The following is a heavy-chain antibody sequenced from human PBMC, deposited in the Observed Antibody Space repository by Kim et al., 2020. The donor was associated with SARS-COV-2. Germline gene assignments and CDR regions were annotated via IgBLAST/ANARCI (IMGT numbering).Heavy chain of an antibody. V-gene: IGHV3-30*01. J-gene: IGHJ3*02. D-gene: IGHD1-26*01. CDR3: ARANSGSYYGAFDI. Sequence: ADSGKGRFTISRDNSKNTLYLQMNSLRAEDTAVYYCARANSGSYYGAFDIWGQGTMVTVSS.